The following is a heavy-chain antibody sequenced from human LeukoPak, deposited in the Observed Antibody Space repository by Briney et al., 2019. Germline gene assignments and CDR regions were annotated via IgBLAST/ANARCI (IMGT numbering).Heavy chain of an antibody. CDR3: AKSTSDYYGWGSFNY. V-gene: IGHV3-23*01. D-gene: IGHD3-10*01. J-gene: IGHJ4*02. CDR2: ISGGGAGVST. CDR1: GFTFSSYA. Sequence: GGSLRLSCAASGFTFSSYAMSWVRRAPGKGLDWVSAISGGGAGVSTYYADSVKGRFTISRDNSKNTLYLQMNSLRAEDTAVYYCAKSTSDYYGWGSFNYWGQGTLVTVSS.